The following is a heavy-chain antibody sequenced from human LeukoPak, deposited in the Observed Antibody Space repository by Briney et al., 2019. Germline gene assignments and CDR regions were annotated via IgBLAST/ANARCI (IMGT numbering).Heavy chain of an antibody. J-gene: IGHJ6*03. CDR2: IIPIFCTA. CDR1: GGTFSSYA. V-gene: IGHV1-69*05. Sequence: ASVKVSCKASGGTFSSYAISWVRQAPGQGLECMGGIIPIFCTANYAQKFQGRVTITTDESTSTAYMELSRLRSEDTAVYYCARMSPDYYYYYMDVWGKGTTVTVSS. CDR3: ARMSPDYYYYYMDV.